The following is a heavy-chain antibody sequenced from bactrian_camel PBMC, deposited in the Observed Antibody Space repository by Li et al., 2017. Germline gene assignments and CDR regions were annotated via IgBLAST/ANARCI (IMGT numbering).Heavy chain of an antibody. V-gene: IGHV3S55*01. Sequence: LVESGGGSVQAGGSLRLSCADSRYPYWHNCKAWFRQAPGQEREPLAHIRDDGITVYAASVKGRFTISLDNTKKILYLQMDSLTPEDTAMYSCAATSFEWRPPLQASEYKYWGQGTQVTVS. CDR3: AATSFEWRPPLQASEYKY. CDR1: RYPYWHNC. D-gene: IGHD2*01. CDR2: IRDDGIT. J-gene: IGHJ4*01.